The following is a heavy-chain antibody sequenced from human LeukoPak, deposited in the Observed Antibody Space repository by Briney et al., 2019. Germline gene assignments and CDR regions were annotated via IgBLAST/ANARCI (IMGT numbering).Heavy chain of an antibody. CDR1: GYTFTSFG. J-gene: IGHJ5*02. Sequence: ASVKVSCKASGYTFTSFGISWVRQAPGQGLEWLGWMNPNSGNTGYAQKFQGRVTITRNTSISTAYMELSSLRSEDTAVYYCARGGRTTGTTWGKRVNWFDPWGQGTLVTVSS. D-gene: IGHD1-1*01. CDR3: ARGGRTTGTTWGKRVNWFDP. V-gene: IGHV1-8*03. CDR2: MNPNSGNT.